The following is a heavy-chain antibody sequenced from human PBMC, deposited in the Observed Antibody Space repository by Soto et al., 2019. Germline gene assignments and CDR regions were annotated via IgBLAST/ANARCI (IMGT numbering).Heavy chain of an antibody. D-gene: IGHD3-22*01. CDR3: ARDAGRGYYPQYYFDY. CDR2: ISYDGSNK. Sequence: GGSLRLSCAASGFTFSSYAMHWVRQAPGKGLEWVAVISYDGSNKYYADSVKGRFTISRDNSKNTLYLQMNSLRAEDTAVYYCARDAGRGYYPQYYFDYWGQGTLVTVSS. V-gene: IGHV3-30-3*01. J-gene: IGHJ4*02. CDR1: GFTFSSYA.